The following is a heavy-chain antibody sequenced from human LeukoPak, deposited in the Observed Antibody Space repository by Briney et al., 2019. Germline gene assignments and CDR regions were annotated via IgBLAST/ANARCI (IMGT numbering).Heavy chain of an antibody. V-gene: IGHV3-21*01. CDR1: GFTFSSYS. J-gene: IGHJ3*02. D-gene: IGHD1-26*01. CDR3: AREGWELNDAFDI. Sequence: GGSLRLSCAASGFTFSSYSMNWVRQAPGKGLEWVSSISSSSSYIYYADSVKGRFTISRDNAKNSLYLQMNSLRAEDTAVYYCAREGWELNDAFDIWGQGTMVTVSS. CDR2: ISSSSSYI.